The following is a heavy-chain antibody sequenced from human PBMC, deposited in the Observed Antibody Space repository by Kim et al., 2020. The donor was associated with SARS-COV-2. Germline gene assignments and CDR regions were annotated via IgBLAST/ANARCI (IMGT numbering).Heavy chain of an antibody. D-gene: IGHD2-15*01. V-gene: IGHV3-43*01. CDR3: AKESGTRSGGTDFDY. Sequence: DSVKGRFTISRDNSKNSLYLQMNSLRTEDTALYYCAKESGTRSGGTDFDYWGQGTLVTVSS. J-gene: IGHJ4*02.